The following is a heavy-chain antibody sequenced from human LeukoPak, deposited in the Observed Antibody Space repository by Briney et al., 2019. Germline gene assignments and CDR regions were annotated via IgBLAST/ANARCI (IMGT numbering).Heavy chain of an antibody. CDR2: IWYDGSNK. D-gene: IGHD3-22*01. V-gene: IGHV3-33*06. Sequence: PGRSLRLSCAASGFTFSSYGMHWVRQAPGKGLEWVAVIWYDGSNKYYADSVKGRFTISRDNSKNTLYLQMNSLRAEDTAVYYCANEAYYYDSSGYSNWFDPWGQGTLVTVSS. J-gene: IGHJ5*02. CDR3: ANEAYYYDSSGYSNWFDP. CDR1: GFTFSSYG.